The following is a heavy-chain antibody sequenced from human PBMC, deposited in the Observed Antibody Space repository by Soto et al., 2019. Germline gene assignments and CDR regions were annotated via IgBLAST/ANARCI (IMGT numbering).Heavy chain of an antibody. D-gene: IGHD3-3*01. J-gene: IGHJ4*02. CDR1: GGSISNYY. V-gene: IGHV4-59*01. Sequence: PXETLSLTCIVAGGSISNYYWSWIRQPPGKGLEWIGYIYYSGSANYNPSLKSRVTMSVDTSKNQFSLKLSSVAAADTAVYYCARAPPGYTIFGVVTRFDYWGQGTLVTVSS. CDR3: ARAPPGYTIFGVVTRFDY. CDR2: IYYSGSA.